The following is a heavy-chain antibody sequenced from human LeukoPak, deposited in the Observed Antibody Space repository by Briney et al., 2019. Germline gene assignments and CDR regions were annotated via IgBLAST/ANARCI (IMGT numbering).Heavy chain of an antibody. CDR2: IKQDGSDK. D-gene: IGHD7-27*01. CDR1: GFTFSTSW. V-gene: IGHV3-7*04. Sequence: GGSLRLSCAASGFTFSTSWMNWVRQAPGKGLEWVANIKQDGSDKHYVDSVKGRFTISRDNAENSLYLQMNSRRAEDTAVYYCARGWGSFNYWGQGTLVTVSS. J-gene: IGHJ4*02. CDR3: ARGWGSFNY.